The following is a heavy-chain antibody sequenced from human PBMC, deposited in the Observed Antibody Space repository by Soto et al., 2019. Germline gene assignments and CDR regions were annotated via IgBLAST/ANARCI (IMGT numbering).Heavy chain of an antibody. D-gene: IGHD2-21*02. J-gene: IGHJ4*02. CDR2: IIPILGIA. CDR3: ARGGVATSIPNTYFDY. V-gene: IGHV1-69*02. CDR1: GGTFSSYT. Sequence: ASVKVSCKASGGTFSSYTISWVRQAPGQGLEWMGRIIPILGIANYAQKFQGRVTITADKSTSTAYMELSSLRSEDTAVYYCARGGVATSIPNTYFDYWGQGPLVTVSS.